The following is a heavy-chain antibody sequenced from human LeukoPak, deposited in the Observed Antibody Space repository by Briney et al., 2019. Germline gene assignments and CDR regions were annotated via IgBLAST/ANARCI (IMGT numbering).Heavy chain of an antibody. Sequence: QPGGSLRLSCAASGFTFSSYEMNWVRQAPGKGVEWVSYISSRGSTKYYADSVRGRFTISRDNAKSSLYLQMNSLRVEDTAVYYCARGQVVAAFDYWGQGTLVTVSS. V-gene: IGHV3-48*03. J-gene: IGHJ4*02. D-gene: IGHD2-15*01. CDR2: ISSRGSTK. CDR1: GFTFSSYE. CDR3: ARGQVVAAFDY.